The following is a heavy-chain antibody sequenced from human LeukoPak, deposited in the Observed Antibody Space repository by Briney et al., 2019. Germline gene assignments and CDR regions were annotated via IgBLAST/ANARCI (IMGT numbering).Heavy chain of an antibody. D-gene: IGHD5-12*01. CDR3: ATISGYDQYFDY. J-gene: IGHJ4*02. CDR2: IIPIFGTA. Sequence: SVTVSCKASGGTFSSYAISWVRQAPGQGLEWMGGIIPIFGTANYAQKFQGRVTITTDESTSTAYMELSSLRSEDTAVYYCATISGYDQYFDYWGQGTLVTVSS. CDR1: GGTFSSYA. V-gene: IGHV1-69*05.